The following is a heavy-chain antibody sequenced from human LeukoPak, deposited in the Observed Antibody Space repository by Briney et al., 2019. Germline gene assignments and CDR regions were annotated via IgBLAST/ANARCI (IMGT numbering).Heavy chain of an antibody. CDR2: ISYDGSNK. CDR1: GFTFSSYA. J-gene: IGHJ5*02. Sequence: GGSLRLSCAASGFTFSSYAMHWVRQAPGKGLEWVAVISYDGSNKYYADSVKGRFTISRDNSKNTLYLQMNSLRAEDTAVYYCAREGIVGAIRHNWFDPWGQGTLVTVSS. V-gene: IGHV3-30-3*01. CDR3: AREGIVGAIRHNWFDP. D-gene: IGHD1-26*01.